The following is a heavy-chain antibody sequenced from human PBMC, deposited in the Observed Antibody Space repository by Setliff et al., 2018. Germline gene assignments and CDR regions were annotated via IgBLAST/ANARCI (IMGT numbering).Heavy chain of an antibody. Sequence: PSETLSLTCTVSGGSISSSSYYWGWIRQPPGKRLEWIGSIYYSGSTYYNPSLKSRVTISVDTSKNQFSLKLSSVTAADTAVYYCARGKAYYDSSGYYLGCAFDIWGQGTMVTVS. V-gene: IGHV4-39*01. CDR2: IYYSGST. CDR1: GGSISSSSYY. CDR3: ARGKAYYDSSGYYLGCAFDI. J-gene: IGHJ3*02. D-gene: IGHD3-22*01.